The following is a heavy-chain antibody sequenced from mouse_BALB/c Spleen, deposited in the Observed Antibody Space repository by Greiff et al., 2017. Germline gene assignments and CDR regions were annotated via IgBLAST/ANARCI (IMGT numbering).Heavy chain of an antibody. Sequence: VMLVESGAELAKPGASVKMSCKASGYTFTSYWMHWVKQRPGQGLEWIGYINPSTGYTEYNQKFKDKATLTADKSSSTAYMQLSSLTSEDSAVYYCARDAYYRYDGAPMDYWGQGTSVTVSS. V-gene: IGHV1-7*01. CDR1: GYTFTSYW. CDR3: ARDAYYRYDGAPMDY. CDR2: INPSTGYT. J-gene: IGHJ4*01. D-gene: IGHD2-14*01.